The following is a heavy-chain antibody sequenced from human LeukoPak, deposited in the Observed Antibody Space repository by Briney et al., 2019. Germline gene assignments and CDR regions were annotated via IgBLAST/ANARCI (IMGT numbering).Heavy chain of an antibody. J-gene: IGHJ5*02. CDR2: IYYSGST. CDR3: ARDRCSSTSCYARWFDP. D-gene: IGHD2-2*01. Sequence: SETLSLTCTVSGGSISSYYWSWIRQPPGKGLEWIGYIYYSGSTNYNPSHKSRVTISVDTSKNQFSLKLSSVTAADTAVYYCARDRCSSTSCYARWFDPWGQGTLVTVSS. CDR1: GGSISSYY. V-gene: IGHV4-59*01.